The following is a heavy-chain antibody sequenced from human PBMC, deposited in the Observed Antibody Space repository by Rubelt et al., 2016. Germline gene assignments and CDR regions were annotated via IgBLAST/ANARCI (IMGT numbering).Heavy chain of an antibody. V-gene: IGHV4-34*01. D-gene: IGHD3-10*01. CDR2: INHSGST. CDR3: ASLMVRGVIGSY. CDR1: GGSFSGYY. J-gene: IGHJ4*02. Sequence: QVQLQQWGAGLLKPSETLSLTCAVYGGSFSGYYWSWIRQPPGKGLEWIGEINHSGSTNYNPSLKSRVTISVDTSKNQFSLKLSSVTAADTAVYYCASLMVRGVIGSYWGQGTLVTVSS.